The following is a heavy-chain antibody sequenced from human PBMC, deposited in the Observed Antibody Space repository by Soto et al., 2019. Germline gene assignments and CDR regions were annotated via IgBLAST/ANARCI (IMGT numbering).Heavy chain of an antibody. V-gene: IGHV3-13*01. CDR2: IGTADDK. Sequence: GGSLRLSCAAAGFTFSSYDMHWVRQATGKGLEWVSAIGTADDKYYPGSVKGRFTISRENAKNSFYLQMDSLRAEDSAVYYCARDFTVRGVLGDSYGMDVWGQGTTVTVSS. CDR1: GFTFSSYD. J-gene: IGHJ6*02. D-gene: IGHD3-10*01. CDR3: ARDFTVRGVLGDSYGMDV.